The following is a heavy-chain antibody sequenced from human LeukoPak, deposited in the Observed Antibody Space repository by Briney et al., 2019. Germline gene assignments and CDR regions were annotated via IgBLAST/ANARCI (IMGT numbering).Heavy chain of an antibody. CDR1: GFTFSSYE. Sequence: GGSLRLSCAASGFTFSSYEMNWVRQAPGKGLEWVSYISSSGSTIYYADSVKGRFTISRDNAKNSLYLEMNSLRAEDTAVYYCARVGGGVSSGYVYYFDYWGQGTLVTVSS. CDR2: ISSSGSTI. V-gene: IGHV3-48*03. CDR3: ARVGGGVSSGYVYYFDY. J-gene: IGHJ4*02. D-gene: IGHD3-22*01.